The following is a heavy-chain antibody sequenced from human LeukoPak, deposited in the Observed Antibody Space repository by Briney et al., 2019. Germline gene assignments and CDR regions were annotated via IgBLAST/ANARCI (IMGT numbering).Heavy chain of an antibody. CDR3: ATYSSSSEFDY. J-gene: IGHJ4*02. CDR1: GFTFDDYG. D-gene: IGHD6-6*01. CDR2: INWNGGST. V-gene: IGHV3-20*04. Sequence: GGSLRLSCAASGFTFDDYGMSWVRHAPGKGLEWVSGINWNGGSTGYADSVKGRFTISRDNAKNSLYLQMNSLRAEDTALYYCATYSSSSEFDYWGQGTLVTVSS.